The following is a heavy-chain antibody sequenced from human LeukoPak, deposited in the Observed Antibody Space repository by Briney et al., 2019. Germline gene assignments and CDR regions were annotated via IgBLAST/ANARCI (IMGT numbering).Heavy chain of an antibody. CDR2: IYTSGST. CDR1: GGSFSNYY. V-gene: IGHV4-4*07. J-gene: IGHJ6*02. CDR3: ARQPPQYYGMDV. D-gene: IGHD1-14*01. Sequence: SETLSLTCTVSGGSFSNYYWSWIRQPAGKGLEWIGRIYTSGSTNYNPSVKSRVTMSVDTSNNQFSLKLTTVTAADTAVYYCARQPPQYYGMDVWGQGTTVTVSS.